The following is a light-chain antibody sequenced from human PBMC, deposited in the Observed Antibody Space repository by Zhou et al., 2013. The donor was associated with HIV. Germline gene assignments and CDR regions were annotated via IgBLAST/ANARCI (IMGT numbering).Light chain of an antibody. CDR3: LQSNSFPQT. CDR2: AAS. Sequence: DIQMTQSPSSLSASVGDRVTITCRASKDISNSLAWYQQKTGKAPKLLVYAASRLQSGVPSRFSGSGSGTEFTLTISSLQLEDFATYYCLQSNSFPQTFGQGTKVEIK. V-gene: IGKV1-NL1*01. J-gene: IGKJ1*01. CDR1: KDISNS.